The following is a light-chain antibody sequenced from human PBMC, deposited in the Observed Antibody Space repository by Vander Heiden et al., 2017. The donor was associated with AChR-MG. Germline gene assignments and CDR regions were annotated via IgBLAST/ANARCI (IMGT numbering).Light chain of an antibody. V-gene: IGLV1-44*01. CDR3: AAWDDSLNGLYV. Sequence: QSVLTQPPSASGTPGQRVAIACSCSSSTVGSNTENWYQQLPGTAPKLLIYSNNQRPSGVPDRFSGSKSGTSASLAISGLQSEDEADDYCAAWDDSLNGLYVFGTGTKVTVL. CDR1: SSTVGSNT. J-gene: IGLJ1*01. CDR2: SNN.